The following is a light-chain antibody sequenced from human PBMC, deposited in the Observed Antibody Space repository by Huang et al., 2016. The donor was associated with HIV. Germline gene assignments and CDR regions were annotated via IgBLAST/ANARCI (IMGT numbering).Light chain of an antibody. V-gene: IGKV1-39*01. CDR2: AAS. CDR1: QSISSY. J-gene: IGKJ3*01. CDR3: QQSYITSFFT. Sequence: DIQMTQSPSSLSASVGDRVTITCRASQSISSYLNWYQQKPGKDPKLLIYAASSLQSGVPSRFGGSGAGTDFTLTISSLQPEDFATYYRQQSYITSFFTFGPGTKVDIK.